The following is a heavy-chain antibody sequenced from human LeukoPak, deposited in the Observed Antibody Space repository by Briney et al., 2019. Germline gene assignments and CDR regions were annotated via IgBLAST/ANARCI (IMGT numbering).Heavy chain of an antibody. CDR3: AGGHDILTGSFDY. Sequence: HPGRSLRLSCAASGFTFSSYGMHWVRQAPGKGLEWVAVIWYDGSNKYYADSVKGRFTVSRDNSENTLYLQMNSLRAEDTAVYYCAGGHDILTGSFDYWGQGTLVTVSS. J-gene: IGHJ4*02. V-gene: IGHV3-33*01. CDR1: GFTFSSYG. D-gene: IGHD3-9*01. CDR2: IWYDGSNK.